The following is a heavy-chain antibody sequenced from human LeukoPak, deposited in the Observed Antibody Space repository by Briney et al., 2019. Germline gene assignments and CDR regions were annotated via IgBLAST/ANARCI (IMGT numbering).Heavy chain of an antibody. CDR3: ARDTAMVLIYYYYMDV. CDR2: ISSSSSYI. D-gene: IGHD5-18*01. J-gene: IGHJ6*03. CDR1: GFTFSSYS. V-gene: IGHV3-21*01. Sequence: GGSLRLSCAASGFTFSSYSMNWVRQAPGKGLEWVSSISSSSSYIYYADSVKGRFTISRDNAKNSLYLRMNSLRAEDTAVYYCARDTAMVLIYYYYMDVWGKGTTVTVSS.